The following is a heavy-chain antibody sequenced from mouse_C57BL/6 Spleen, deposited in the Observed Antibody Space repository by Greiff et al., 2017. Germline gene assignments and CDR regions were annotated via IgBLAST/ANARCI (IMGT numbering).Heavy chain of an antibody. CDR1: GYAFSSYW. CDR2: IYPGDGDT. V-gene: IGHV1-80*01. D-gene: IGHD1-1*01. J-gene: IGHJ1*03. Sequence: VKLVESGAELVKPGASVKISCKASGYAFSSYWMNWVKQRPGKGLEWIGQIYPGDGDTNYNGKFKGKATLTADKSSSTAYMQLSSLTSEDSAVYFCARRDYYGSSLYFDVWGTGTTVTVSS. CDR3: ARRDYYGSSLYFDV.